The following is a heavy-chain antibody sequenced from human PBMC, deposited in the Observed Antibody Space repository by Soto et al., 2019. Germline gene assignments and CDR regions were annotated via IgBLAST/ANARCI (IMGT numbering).Heavy chain of an antibody. Sequence: QVQLVQSGAEVKKPGASVKVSCKASGYTFTGYYMHWVRQAPGQGLEWMGWINPNSGGTNYAQKFQGWVTMTRDTSISTAYMELSRLRSDDTAVYYCARGLAARPHYYYGMDVWGQGTTVTVSS. V-gene: IGHV1-2*04. CDR2: INPNSGGT. D-gene: IGHD6-6*01. J-gene: IGHJ6*02. CDR1: GYTFTGYY. CDR3: ARGLAARPHYYYGMDV.